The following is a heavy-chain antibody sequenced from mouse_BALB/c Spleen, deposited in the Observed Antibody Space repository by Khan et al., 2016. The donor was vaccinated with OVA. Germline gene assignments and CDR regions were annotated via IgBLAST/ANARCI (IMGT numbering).Heavy chain of an antibody. CDR3: GNHCSSSAWFTY. Sequence: QVQLQQSGAELAKPGASVKMSCKASGYTFTNYWMHWVKQRPGQGLEWIGYINPSTDYTEYNQKFKDKASLTADKSSSTAYMQLTSLTSEDSALYYSGNHCSSSAWFTYWGQGTLVTVSA. J-gene: IGHJ3*01. V-gene: IGHV1-7*01. CDR1: GYTFTNYW. D-gene: IGHD1-1*01. CDR2: INPSTDYT.